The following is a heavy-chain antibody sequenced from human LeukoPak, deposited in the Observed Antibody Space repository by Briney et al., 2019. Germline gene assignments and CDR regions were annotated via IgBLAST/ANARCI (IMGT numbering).Heavy chain of an antibody. CDR2: INHSGST. D-gene: IGHD3-10*01. CDR1: GGSFSGYY. CDR3: AGGSLWAGVFDL. J-gene: IGHJ4*02. V-gene: IGHV4-34*01. Sequence: PSETLSLTCAVYGGSFSGYYWSWIRQPPGKGLEWIGEINHSGSTNYNPSLKSRVTISVDTSKNQFSLKLSSVTAADTAVYYCAGGSLWAGVFDLWGQGTLVTVSS.